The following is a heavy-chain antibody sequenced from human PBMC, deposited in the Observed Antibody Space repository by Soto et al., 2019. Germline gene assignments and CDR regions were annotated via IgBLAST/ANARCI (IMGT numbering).Heavy chain of an antibody. CDR3: ARGPYSSGLDP. J-gene: IGHJ5*02. Sequence: PGGSLRLSCPASGFAFSNSWIHWVRQAPGKGLVWVSRINPDGSNTMYADPVKGRFTVSRDNAKNTLYLQLNSLSAEDTAVYHCARGPYSSGLDPWGQGTLVTVSS. D-gene: IGHD6-25*01. CDR2: INPDGSNT. CDR1: GFAFSNSW. V-gene: IGHV3-74*03.